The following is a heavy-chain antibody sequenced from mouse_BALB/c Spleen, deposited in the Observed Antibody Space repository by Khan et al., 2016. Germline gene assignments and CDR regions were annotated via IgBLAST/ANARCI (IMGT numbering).Heavy chain of an antibody. CDR2: IDPPNGNP. J-gene: IGHJ2*01. CDR1: GHNIKDTY. Sequence: VQLQQVGAELGKSGATVKLSCTASGHNIKDTYMHWLKQWPEQGLEWIGRIDPPNGNPKYDPKFQGKATLTADTSSNPAYLQLNSLTYEANAHHCGARMARKWGQGTTLTVSS. V-gene: IGHV14-3*02. D-gene: IGHD2-3*01. CDR3: ARMARK.